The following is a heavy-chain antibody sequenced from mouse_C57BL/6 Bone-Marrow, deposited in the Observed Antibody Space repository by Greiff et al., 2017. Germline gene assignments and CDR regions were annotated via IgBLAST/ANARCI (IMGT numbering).Heavy chain of an antibody. D-gene: IGHD1-1*01. J-gene: IGHJ4*01. CDR1: GYTFTSYW. CDR3: ARYRGGSSSYYYAMDY. V-gene: IGHV1-64*01. Sequence: QVQLQQPGAELVKPGASVTLSCKASGYTFTSYWMHWVKQRPGQGLEWIGMIHPNSGSTNYNEKFKSKATLTVDKSSSTAYMQLSRLTSEDSAVYYCARYRGGSSSYYYAMDYWGQGTSVTVSS. CDR2: IHPNSGST.